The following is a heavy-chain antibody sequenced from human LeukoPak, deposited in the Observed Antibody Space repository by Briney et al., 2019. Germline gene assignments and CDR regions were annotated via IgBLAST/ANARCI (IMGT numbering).Heavy chain of an antibody. CDR3: ARTYYDFWSGYSEGTYFDY. D-gene: IGHD3-3*01. CDR2: IYYSGST. J-gene: IGHJ4*02. Sequence: SETLSLTCTVSGGSISSYYWNWIRQPPGKGLEWIGYIYYSGSTNYNPSLKSRVTISVDTSKNQFSLKLSSVTAADTAVYYCARTYYDFWSGYSEGTYFDYWGQGTLVTVSS. CDR1: GGSISSYY. V-gene: IGHV4-59*08.